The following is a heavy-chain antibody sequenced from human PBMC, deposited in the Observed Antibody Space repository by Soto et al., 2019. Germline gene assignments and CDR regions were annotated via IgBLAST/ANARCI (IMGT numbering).Heavy chain of an antibody. D-gene: IGHD6-13*01. CDR1: GFTFSSYW. Sequence: GGSLRLSCAASGFTFSSYWMHWVRQAPGKGLVWVSRINSDGSSTSYADSVKGRFTISRDNAKNTLYLQMNSLRAEDTAVYYCARGPLQQLVPYYYYGMDVWGQGTTVTVSS. CDR2: INSDGSST. J-gene: IGHJ6*02. CDR3: ARGPLQQLVPYYYYGMDV. V-gene: IGHV3-74*01.